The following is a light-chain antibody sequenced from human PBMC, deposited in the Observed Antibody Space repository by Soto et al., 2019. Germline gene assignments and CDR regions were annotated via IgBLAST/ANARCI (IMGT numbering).Light chain of an antibody. CDR2: GAS. V-gene: IGKV3-20*01. J-gene: IGKJ5*01. Sequence: EIVLTQSPGTLSLSPGERATLSCRASQSVSSSYLAWYQQKPGQAPRLLIYGASSRATGIPDRFSGSGSGTDFPLTISRLEPEFFAVYCCQQYGSSPITFGQGTRLEIK. CDR3: QQYGSSPIT. CDR1: QSVSSSY.